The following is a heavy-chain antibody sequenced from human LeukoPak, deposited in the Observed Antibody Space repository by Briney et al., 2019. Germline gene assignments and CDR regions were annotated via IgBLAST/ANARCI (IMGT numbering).Heavy chain of an antibody. CDR2: IRSSGSTI. V-gene: IGHV3-11*01. Sequence: GGSLRLSCAASGFTFSDYYMSWIRQAPGKGLEWVSYIRSSGSTIYYADSVKGRFTISRDNAKNSLYLQTNSLRAEDTAVYYCARYIRGLYSSGIDYWGQGTLVTVSS. J-gene: IGHJ4*02. CDR3: ARYIRGLYSSGIDY. CDR1: GFTFSDYY. D-gene: IGHD6-19*01.